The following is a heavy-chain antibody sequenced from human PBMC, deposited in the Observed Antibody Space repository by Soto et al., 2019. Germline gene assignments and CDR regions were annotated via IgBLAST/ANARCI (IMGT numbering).Heavy chain of an antibody. CDR3: ARHRPQLSSGYYYKTSPGIFDP. D-gene: IGHD3-22*01. V-gene: IGHV4-39*01. CDR1: GGSISSSSYY. CDR2: IYYSGST. J-gene: IGHJ5*02. Sequence: SETLSLTCTVSGGSISSSSYYWGWIRHPPGKGLEWIGSIYYSGSTYYNPSLKSRVTISVDTSKNQFSLKLSSVTAADTAVYYCARHRPQLSSGYYYKTSPGIFDPWGQGTLVTVSS.